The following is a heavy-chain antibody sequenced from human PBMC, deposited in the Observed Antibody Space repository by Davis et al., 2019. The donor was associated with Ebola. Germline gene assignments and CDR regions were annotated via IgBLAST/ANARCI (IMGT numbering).Heavy chain of an antibody. Sequence: PSETLSLTCTVSGGSITSSSYYWGWIRQPPGKRLEWIGTIYYSGSTYYNPSLKSRVTISVDTSKNQFSLKLSSVTAADTAVYYCARLYYDSSGYYYYGMDVWGQGTTVTVSS. CDR2: IYYSGST. V-gene: IGHV4-39*01. J-gene: IGHJ6*02. CDR1: GGSITSSSYY. D-gene: IGHD3-22*01. CDR3: ARLYYDSSGYYYYGMDV.